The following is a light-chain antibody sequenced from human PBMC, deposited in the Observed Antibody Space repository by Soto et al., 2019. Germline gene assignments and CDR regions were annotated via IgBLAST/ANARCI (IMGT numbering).Light chain of an antibody. Sequence: EIVMTQSPATLSVSPGERATLACRASQSVSSNLAWYQQKRGQAPRLLIYGASTRATGIPARFSGSGSGTEFTLTISSLQSEDFAVYYCQPYNNWPPWTFGQGTKVEIK. CDR1: QSVSSN. J-gene: IGKJ1*01. CDR3: QPYNNWPPWT. V-gene: IGKV3-15*01. CDR2: GAS.